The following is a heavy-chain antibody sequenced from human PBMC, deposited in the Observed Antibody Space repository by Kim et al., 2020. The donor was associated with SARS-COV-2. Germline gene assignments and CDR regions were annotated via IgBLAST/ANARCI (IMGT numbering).Heavy chain of an antibody. V-gene: IGHV3-53*04. CDR1: GFTVSSNY. CDR2: IYSGGST. Sequence: GGSLRLSCAASGFTVSSNYMSWVRQAPGKGLEWVSVIYSGGSTSYADSAMGRFTISRQNSKNKLYLLMNSMRAEDTAVFYCARESEYSSSVIYYGMDVW. CDR3: ARESEYSSSVIYYGMDV. J-gene: IGHJ6*01. D-gene: IGHD6-6*01.